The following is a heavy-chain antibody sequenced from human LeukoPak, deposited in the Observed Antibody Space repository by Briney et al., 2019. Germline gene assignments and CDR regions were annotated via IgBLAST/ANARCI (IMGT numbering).Heavy chain of an antibody. CDR3: ARDGYSYGPARYYMDV. CDR2: IYHSGTT. J-gene: IGHJ6*03. Sequence: SQTLSLTCAVSGGSISSGGYSWSWIRQPPGKGLEWIGYIYHSGTTYYNPSLKSRVTISVDGSKNQFSLKLTSVTAADTAVYYCARDGYSYGPARYYMDVWGKGTTVTVSS. CDR1: GGSISSGGYS. V-gene: IGHV4-30-2*01. D-gene: IGHD5-18*01.